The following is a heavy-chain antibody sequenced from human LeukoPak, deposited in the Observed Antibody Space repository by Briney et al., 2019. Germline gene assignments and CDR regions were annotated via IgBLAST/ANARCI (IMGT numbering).Heavy chain of an antibody. CDR2: IYYSGSS. D-gene: IGHD5-24*01. Sequence: SSETLSLTCTVSGGSINNGGYYWSWIRQHPGKGLEWIGYIYYSGSSYYNPSLRSRVTISVDTSKNHFSLKLSSVTAADTAVYYCARNRDGYNSFDYWGQGTLVTVSS. CDR1: GGSINNGGYY. V-gene: IGHV4-31*03. J-gene: IGHJ4*02. CDR3: ARNRDGYNSFDY.